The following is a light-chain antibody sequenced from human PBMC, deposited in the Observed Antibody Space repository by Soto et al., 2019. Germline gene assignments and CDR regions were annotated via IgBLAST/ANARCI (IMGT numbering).Light chain of an antibody. CDR2: EVN. V-gene: IGLV2-14*01. Sequence: QSALTQAASVSGSPGQSITISCVGTSSDIGGYNFVSWYQQHPGKAPKLMIFEVNKRPSGVSNRFSGSKSGNTASLPISGPQAEDEADYFRFSYTTGTTNVFGTGTKLTVL. CDR1: SSDIGGYNF. CDR3: FSYTTGTTNV. J-gene: IGLJ1*01.